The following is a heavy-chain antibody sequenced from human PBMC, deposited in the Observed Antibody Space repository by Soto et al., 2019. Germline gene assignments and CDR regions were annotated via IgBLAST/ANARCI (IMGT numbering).Heavy chain of an antibody. Sequence: EVQLLESGGGLAQPGGSLRVSCAASGFIFNNYAMNWVRRAPGGGLQWVAGISASGVSTYYADSVKGRFIISRDNSKNTPLLQLHSLRAEDPAISHSANVPRRPKYFDYWGLGTLVTVSS. CDR3: ANVPRRPKYFDY. CDR2: ISASGVST. D-gene: IGHD1-1*01. CDR1: GFIFNNYA. J-gene: IGHJ4*02. V-gene: IGHV3-23*01.